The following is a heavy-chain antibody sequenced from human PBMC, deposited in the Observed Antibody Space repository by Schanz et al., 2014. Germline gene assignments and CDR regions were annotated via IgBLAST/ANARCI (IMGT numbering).Heavy chain of an antibody. J-gene: IGHJ4*02. D-gene: IGHD3-9*01. CDR3: ARDAADFYDILTEEDY. CDR2: INTGSGDT. V-gene: IGHV1-3*04. Sequence: QVHLVQSGAEVKRPGASVKVSCKASEYSFTSYSMHWVRQAPGQRLEWMGWINTGSGDTKYSQNFQGRVTMTTDTSTSTAYMELRSLRTDDTALYYCARDAADFYDILTEEDYWGQGTLVTVSS. CDR1: EYSFTSYS.